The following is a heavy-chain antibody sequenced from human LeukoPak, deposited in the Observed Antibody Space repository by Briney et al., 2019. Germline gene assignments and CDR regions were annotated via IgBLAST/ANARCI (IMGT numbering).Heavy chain of an antibody. D-gene: IGHD4-17*01. J-gene: IGHJ4*02. CDR1: GFTFSSYA. V-gene: IGHV3-23*01. CDR3: AKSKGKITTVTSDFDY. CDR2: ISGSGGST. Sequence: GGTLRLSCAASGFTFSSYAMSWVRQAPGKGLEWVSAISGSGGSTYYADSVKGRFTISRDNSKNTLYLQMNSLRAEDTAVYYCAKSKGKITTVTSDFDYWGQGTLVTVSS.